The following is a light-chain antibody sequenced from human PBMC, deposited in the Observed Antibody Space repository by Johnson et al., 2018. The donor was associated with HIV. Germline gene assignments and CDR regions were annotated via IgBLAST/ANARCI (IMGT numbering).Light chain of an antibody. V-gene: IGLV1-51*02. CDR2: ENN. J-gene: IGLJ1*01. CDR3: GTWDSSMSAV. CDR1: SSNIGNNY. Sequence: QSVLTQPPSVSAAPGQKVTISCSVSSSNIGNNYVSWYQQLPGTAPKLLIYENNKLPFGIPDRFSGYKSVMSATLFLTALQTGDEANYYCGTWDSSMSAVFVSATKVTVL.